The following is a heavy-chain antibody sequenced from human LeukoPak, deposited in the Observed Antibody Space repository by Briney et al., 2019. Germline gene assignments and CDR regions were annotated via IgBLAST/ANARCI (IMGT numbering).Heavy chain of an antibody. J-gene: IGHJ6*02. Sequence: SETLSLTCAVYGGPFSGDYWSWIRQPPGKGLEWIGEINHSGGTNCNPSLKSRVTISVDTSKNQFSLKLSSVTAADTAVYYCARGRLLWADGMDVWGQGTTVTVSS. V-gene: IGHV4-34*01. D-gene: IGHD3-10*01. CDR1: GGPFSGDY. CDR3: ARGRLLWADGMDV. CDR2: INHSGGT.